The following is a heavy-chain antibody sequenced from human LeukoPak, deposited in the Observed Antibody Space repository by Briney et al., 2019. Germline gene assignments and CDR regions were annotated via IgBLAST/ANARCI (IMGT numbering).Heavy chain of an antibody. V-gene: IGHV4-59*01. J-gene: IGHJ3*01. Sequence: SETLSLTCTVSGGFISGYSWSWMRQPPGKGLEWIGCLDYGGSTNYNPSLKSRVTVSIDTSKNQFSLRLTSVTTADTAVYYCARGRAFDVWGQGTTVTVSS. CDR1: GGFISGYS. CDR3: ARGRAFDV. CDR2: LDYGGST.